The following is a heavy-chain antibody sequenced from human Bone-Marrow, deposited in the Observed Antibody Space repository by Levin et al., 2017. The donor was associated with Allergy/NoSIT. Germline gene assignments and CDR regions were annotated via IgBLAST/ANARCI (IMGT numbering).Heavy chain of an antibody. V-gene: IGHV3-33*01. CDR3: ARDGERAYYDFWSGYYGAGNWFDP. CDR1: GFTFSSYG. J-gene: IGHJ5*02. CDR2: IWYDGSNK. Sequence: GGSLRLSCAASGFTFSSYGMHWVRQAPGKGLEWVAVIWYDGSNKYYADSVKGRFTISRDNSKNTLYLQMNSLRAEDTAVYYCARDGERAYYDFWSGYYGAGNWFDPWGQGTLVTVSS. D-gene: IGHD3-3*01.